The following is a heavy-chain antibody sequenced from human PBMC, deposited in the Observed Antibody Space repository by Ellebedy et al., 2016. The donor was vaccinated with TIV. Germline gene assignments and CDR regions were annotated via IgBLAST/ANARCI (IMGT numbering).Heavy chain of an antibody. J-gene: IGHJ6*02. V-gene: IGHV1-18*01. CDR1: GYTFTSYG. CDR3: ARSGYDANRSEGMDV. CDR2: ISADNGNT. Sequence: AASVKVSCKASGYTFTSYGISWARQAPGQGLEWMGWISADNGNTKYAQKLQGRVTMTTDTSTSTADMEMRSLRSDETAVYYCARSGYDANRSEGMDVWGQGTTVTVSS. D-gene: IGHD3-22*01.